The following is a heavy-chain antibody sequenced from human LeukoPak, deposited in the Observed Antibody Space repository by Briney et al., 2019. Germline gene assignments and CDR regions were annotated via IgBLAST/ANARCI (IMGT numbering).Heavy chain of an antibody. V-gene: IGHV3-21*01. CDR2: ISSSSSYV. CDR3: AKDRKSGSKKVYYFDY. D-gene: IGHD1-26*01. Sequence: PGGSLRLSCAASGFTFSSYSMNWVRQAPGKGLEWVSSISSSSSYVYYADSVKGRFTISRDNTKNSLYLQMNSLRAEDTAVYYCAKDRKSGSKKVYYFDYWGQGTLVTVSS. CDR1: GFTFSSYS. J-gene: IGHJ4*02.